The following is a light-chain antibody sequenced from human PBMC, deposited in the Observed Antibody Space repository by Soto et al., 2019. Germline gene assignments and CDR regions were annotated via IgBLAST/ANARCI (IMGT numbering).Light chain of an antibody. V-gene: IGKV3-11*01. CDR2: DAS. CDR1: QSVSNS. CDR3: QLRASWPPFT. J-gene: IGKJ4*01. Sequence: EIVLTQSPATLSLSPGGRATLSCRASQSVSNSLAWYQQKPGQPPRLLIYDASYRATGVPARFSGSGSETDFTLSISSLEPEDFAVYYCQLRASWPPFTFGGGTKVE.